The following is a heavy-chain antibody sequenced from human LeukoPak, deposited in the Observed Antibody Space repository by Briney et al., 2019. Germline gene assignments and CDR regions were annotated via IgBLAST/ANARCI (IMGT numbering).Heavy chain of an antibody. CDR2: IGGSGGAT. J-gene: IGHJ1*01. D-gene: IGHD4-17*01. CDR1: GFTFSGFA. Sequence: GGSLRLSCAVSGFTFSGFAMTWVRQAPGRGLEWVSSIGGSGGATDYAESVRGRFTISRDNSENTLYLQMNSLRAEDTAIYYCSRDPNGDYVGAFEFQRWGQGTLVTVSS. V-gene: IGHV3-23*01. CDR3: SRDPNGDYVGAFEFQR.